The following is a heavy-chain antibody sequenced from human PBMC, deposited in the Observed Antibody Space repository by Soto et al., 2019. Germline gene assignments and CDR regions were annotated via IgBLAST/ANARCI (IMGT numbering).Heavy chain of an antibody. CDR2: INHSGST. J-gene: IGHJ4*02. CDR1: GGSFSGYY. V-gene: IGHV4-34*01. Sequence: SETLSLTCAVYGGSFSGYYWSWIRQPPGKGLEWIGEINHSGSTNYNPSLKSRVTISVDTSKNQFSLKLSSVTAADTAVYYCASILAARSSGSDYWRQGTLVTVSS. CDR3: ASILAARSSGSDY. D-gene: IGHD6-6*01.